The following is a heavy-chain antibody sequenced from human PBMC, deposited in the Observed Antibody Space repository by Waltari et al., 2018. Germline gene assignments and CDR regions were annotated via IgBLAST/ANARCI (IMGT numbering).Heavy chain of an antibody. V-gene: IGHV5-10-1*01. Sequence: EVQLVQSGAEVKKPEESLRIACEGSGSSFTSHGIHWVRQLPGKGLEWVGGIDPSDSFRNYGPAFEGHVTISVDQSLRTAYLQWDSLKASDTAIYYCVRHRTTYPLEIDYWGQGTLVTVSS. J-gene: IGHJ4*02. CDR1: GSSFTSHG. CDR2: IDPSDSFR. CDR3: VRHRTTYPLEIDY. D-gene: IGHD2-2*01.